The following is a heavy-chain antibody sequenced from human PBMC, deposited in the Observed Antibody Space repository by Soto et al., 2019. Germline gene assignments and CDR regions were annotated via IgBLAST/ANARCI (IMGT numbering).Heavy chain of an antibody. J-gene: IGHJ5*02. Sequence: ASVKVSCKVSGYTLTELSMHWVRQAPGKGLEWMGGFDPEDGETIYAQKFQGRVTMTEDTSTDTAYMELSSLRSEDTAVYYCATMGERAYSSSWYWFDPWGQGTLVTVSS. V-gene: IGHV1-24*01. CDR2: FDPEDGET. D-gene: IGHD6-13*01. CDR1: GYTLTELS. CDR3: ATMGERAYSSSWYWFDP.